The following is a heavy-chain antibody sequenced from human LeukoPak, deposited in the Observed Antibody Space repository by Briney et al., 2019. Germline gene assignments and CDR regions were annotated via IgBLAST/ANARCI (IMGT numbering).Heavy chain of an antibody. CDR1: GYTFTSYD. V-gene: IGHV1-8*03. CDR3: ASLGDYGDYSDY. Sequence: GASVKVSCKASGYTFTSYDINWVRQATGQGLEWMGWMNPNSGNTGYAQKFQGRVTITRNTSISTAYMELSSLRSDDTAVYYCASLGDYGDYSDYWGQGTLVTVSS. CDR2: MNPNSGNT. D-gene: IGHD3-16*01. J-gene: IGHJ4*02.